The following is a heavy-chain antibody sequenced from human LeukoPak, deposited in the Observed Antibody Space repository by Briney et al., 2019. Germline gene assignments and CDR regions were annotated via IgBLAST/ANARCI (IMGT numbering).Heavy chain of an antibody. CDR3: ARQGGVGATGFDDC. CDR2: ISYSGNT. Sequence: SETLSLTCTVSGGSISSGSFYWGWIRQPPGKGLQWIGSISYSGNTHYNPSLKSRVAISVDTSKTQFSLKLSSVTAADTAVYYCARQGGVGATGFDDCWGQGILVTVSS. D-gene: IGHD1-26*01. J-gene: IGHJ4*02. CDR1: GGSISSGSFY. V-gene: IGHV4-39*01.